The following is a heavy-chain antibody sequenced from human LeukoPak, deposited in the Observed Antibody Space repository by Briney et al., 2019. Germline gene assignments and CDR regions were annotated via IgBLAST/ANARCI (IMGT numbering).Heavy chain of an antibody. D-gene: IGHD3-22*01. V-gene: IGHV3-13*01. J-gene: IGHJ5*02. Sequence: GGSPRLSCAASGFTFSNYDMHWVRQATGRGLEWVSAIGTDGDTYYPGSAEGRFTISRENAKNSLYLQMNSLRAGDTAVYYCARANRERPYDSSGDNWFDPWGQGTLVTVSS. CDR3: ARANRERPYDSSGDNWFDP. CDR2: IGTDGDT. CDR1: GFTFSNYD.